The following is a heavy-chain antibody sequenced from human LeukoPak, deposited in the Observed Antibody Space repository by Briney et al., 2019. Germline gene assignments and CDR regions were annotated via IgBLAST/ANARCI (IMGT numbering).Heavy chain of an antibody. CDR1: GGSISSSSYY. D-gene: IGHD3-10*01. CDR3: ARSVLWFGDLGY. CDR2: IYYSGST. Sequence: SETLSLTCTVSGGSISSSSYYWGWIRQPPGKGLEWIGSIYYSGSTYYNPSLKSRVTISVDTSKNQFSLSLNSVTAADTAAYYCARSVLWFGDLGYWGQGILVTVSS. V-gene: IGHV4-39*07. J-gene: IGHJ4*02.